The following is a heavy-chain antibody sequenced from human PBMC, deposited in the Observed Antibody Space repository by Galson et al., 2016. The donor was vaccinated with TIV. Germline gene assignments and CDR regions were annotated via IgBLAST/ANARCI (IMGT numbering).Heavy chain of an antibody. Sequence: QSGAEVKKPGPSVKVSCKASGYSFTDYYIHWVRQAPGQGFEWMGWVNPKSGDTNYAQKFQGRVAMTRDTSINTAYMELSRLRSDDTAVYYCARDGLDMTTAVALPDYWGQGTLVTVSS. V-gene: IGHV1-2*02. CDR2: VNPKSGDT. D-gene: IGHD3/OR15-3a*01. CDR1: GYSFTDYY. J-gene: IGHJ4*02. CDR3: ARDGLDMTTAVALPDY.